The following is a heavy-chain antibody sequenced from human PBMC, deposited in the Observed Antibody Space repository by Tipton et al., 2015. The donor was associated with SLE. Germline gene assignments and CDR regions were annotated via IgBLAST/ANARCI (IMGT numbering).Heavy chain of an antibody. CDR2: IRSKAYGGTT. D-gene: IGHD2-2*01. J-gene: IGHJ4*02. V-gene: IGHV3-49*04. CDR3: TRITRDFFDY. CDR1: GFTFGDYA. Sequence: SLRLSCTASGFTFGDYAMSWVSQAPGKGLEWVGFIRSKAYGGTTEYAASVKGRFTISRDDSKSIAYLHMNSLKTEDTAVYYCTRITRDFFDYWCQGTPVTFFS.